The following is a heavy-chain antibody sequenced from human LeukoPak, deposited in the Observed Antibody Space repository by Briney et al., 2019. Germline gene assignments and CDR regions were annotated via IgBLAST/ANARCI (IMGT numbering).Heavy chain of an antibody. CDR1: GGSISNFY. D-gene: IGHD3-3*01. Sequence: SETLSLTCTVSGGSISNFYWSWIRQPAGKGPEWIGRLNTSGSTKYNSSLKSRVTMSVDTSKNQFSLKLSSVTAADTAVYYCAKGSYDFWSGYYYYFDYWGQGTLVTVSS. J-gene: IGHJ4*02. CDR2: LNTSGST. V-gene: IGHV4-4*07. CDR3: AKGSYDFWSGYYYYFDY.